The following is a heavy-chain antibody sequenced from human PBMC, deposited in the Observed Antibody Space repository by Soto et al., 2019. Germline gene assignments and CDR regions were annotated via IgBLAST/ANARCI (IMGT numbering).Heavy chain of an antibody. J-gene: IGHJ5*02. CDR1: GDSVSSNSAA. V-gene: IGHV6-1*01. CDR2: TYYRSKWYN. D-gene: IGHD2-8*01. CDR3: ARDHCTNGVCYKPYNWFDP. Sequence: SQTLSLTCAISGDSVSSNSAAWNWIRQSPSRGLEWLGRTYYRSKWYNDYAVSVKSRITINPDTSKNQFSLQLNSVTPEDTAVYYCARDHCTNGVCYKPYNWFDPWGQGTLVTVSS.